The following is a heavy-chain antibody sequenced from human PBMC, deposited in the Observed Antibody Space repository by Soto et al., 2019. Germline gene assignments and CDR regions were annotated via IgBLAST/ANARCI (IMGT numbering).Heavy chain of an antibody. CDR2: IYYSGST. CDR1: GGSISSYY. J-gene: IGHJ4*02. Sequence: SETLSLTCTVSGGSISSYYWSWIRQPPGKGLEWIGYIYYSGSTNYNPSLKSRVTISVDTSKNQFSLKLSSVTAADTAVYYCAREYLHNYFDYWGQGTLVTVSS. V-gene: IGHV4-59*01. D-gene: IGHD2-2*01. CDR3: AREYLHNYFDY.